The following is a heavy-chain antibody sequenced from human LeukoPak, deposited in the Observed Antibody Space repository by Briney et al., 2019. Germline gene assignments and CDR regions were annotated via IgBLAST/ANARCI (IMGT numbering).Heavy chain of an antibody. CDR1: GFTFSSYA. D-gene: IGHD2-2*01. V-gene: IGHV3-23*01. Sequence: PGGSLRFSCAASGFTFSSYAMSWVRQAPGKGLEWVSAISGSGGSTYYADSVKGRFTISRDNSKNTLYLQMNSLRAEDTAVYYCAKGTDPTLGYCSSTSCLGAFDIWGQGTMVTVSS. CDR2: ISGSGGST. CDR3: AKGTDPTLGYCSSTSCLGAFDI. J-gene: IGHJ3*02.